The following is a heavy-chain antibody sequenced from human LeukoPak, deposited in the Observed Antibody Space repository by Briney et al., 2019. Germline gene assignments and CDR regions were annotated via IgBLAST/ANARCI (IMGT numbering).Heavy chain of an antibody. Sequence: SETLSLTCAVYGGSFSGYYWSWIRQPPGKGLEWIGEINHSGSTNYNPSLKSRVTISVDTSKNQFSLKLSSVTAADTAVYYCARVGPTFGDYDDYWGQGTLVTVSS. J-gene: IGHJ4*02. CDR3: ARVGPTFGDYDDY. CDR2: INHSGST. CDR1: GGSFSGYY. D-gene: IGHD3-10*01. V-gene: IGHV4-34*01.